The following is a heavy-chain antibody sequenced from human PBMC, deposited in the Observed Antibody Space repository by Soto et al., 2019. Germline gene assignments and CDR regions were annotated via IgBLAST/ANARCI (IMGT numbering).Heavy chain of an antibody. CDR2: IYWDDDK. J-gene: IGHJ4*02. CDR3: ALESITMVRGVMSDY. V-gene: IGHV2-5*02. D-gene: IGHD3-10*01. CDR1: GFSLSTSGVG. Sequence: QITLKESGPTLVKPTQTLTLTCTFSGFSLSTSGVGVGWIRQPPGKALKWLALIYWDDDKRYSPSLKSRLTITKDTSKNQVVLTMTNMDPVDTATYYCALESITMVRGVMSDYWGQGTLVTVSS.